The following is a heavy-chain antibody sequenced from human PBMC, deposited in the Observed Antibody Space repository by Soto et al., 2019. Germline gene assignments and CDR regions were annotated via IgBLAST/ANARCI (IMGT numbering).Heavy chain of an antibody. V-gene: IGHV1-2*02. CDR3: ARDGGSGWYDFDY. Sequence: GASVKVSCKASGYTFSDYYIHWMRQAPGQGLEWMGWINPNSGSTNYAQKLQGRVTMTTDTSTSTAYMELRSLRSDDTAVYYCARDGGSGWYDFDYWGQGTLVTVSS. CDR1: GYTFSDYY. J-gene: IGHJ4*02. CDR2: INPNSGST. D-gene: IGHD6-19*01.